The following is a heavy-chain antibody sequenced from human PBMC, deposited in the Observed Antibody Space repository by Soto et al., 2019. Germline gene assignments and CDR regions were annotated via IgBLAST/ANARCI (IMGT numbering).Heavy chain of an antibody. CDR3: AKDQGYSGYDSEDYGGLADY. Sequence: QVQLVESGGGVVQPGRSLRLSCAASGFTFSSYGMHWVRQAPGKGLEWVAVISYDGSNKYYADSVKGRFTISRDNSKNTLYLQMNSLRAEDTAVYYCAKDQGYSGYDSEDYGGLADYWGQGTLVTVSS. CDR2: ISYDGSNK. J-gene: IGHJ4*02. V-gene: IGHV3-30*18. D-gene: IGHD5-12*01. CDR1: GFTFSSYG.